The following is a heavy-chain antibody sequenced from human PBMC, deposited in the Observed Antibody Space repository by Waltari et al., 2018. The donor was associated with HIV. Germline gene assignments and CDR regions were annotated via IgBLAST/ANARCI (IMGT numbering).Heavy chain of an antibody. V-gene: IGHV3-23*01. CDR2: ISGSGGST. CDR3: AKDGAATETGVDAFDI. J-gene: IGHJ3*02. Sequence: EVQLLESGGGLVQPGGSLRLSCAASGFTFSSYAMSWVRQAPGKGLGWVSAISGSGGSTYYADSVKGRFTISRDNSKNTLYLQMNSLRAEDTAVYYCAKDGAATETGVDAFDIWGQGTMVTVSS. D-gene: IGHD3-10*01. CDR1: GFTFSSYA.